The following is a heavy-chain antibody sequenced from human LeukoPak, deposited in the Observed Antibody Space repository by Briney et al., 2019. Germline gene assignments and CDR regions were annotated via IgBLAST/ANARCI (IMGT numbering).Heavy chain of an antibody. CDR3: ARERSSGWYFAFDI. J-gene: IGHJ3*02. V-gene: IGHV4-61*02. CDR1: GGSISSGSYY. CDR2: IYTSGST. D-gene: IGHD6-19*01. Sequence: SETLSLTCTVSGGSISSGSYYWSWIRQPAGKGLEWIGRIYTSGSTNYNPSLKSRVTISVDTSKNQFSLKLSSVAAADTAVYYCARERSSGWYFAFDIWGQGTMVTVSS.